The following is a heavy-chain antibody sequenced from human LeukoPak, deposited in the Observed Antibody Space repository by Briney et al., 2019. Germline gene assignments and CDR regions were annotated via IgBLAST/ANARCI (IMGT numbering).Heavy chain of an antibody. J-gene: IGHJ4*02. CDR1: GFTFSTYW. Sequence: AGGSLRLSCAASGFTFSTYWVHGVRQAPGKGLVWVSRINPDGSRTDYADSVKGRFTISRDNAKNTLYLQMNSLRAEDTAVYYCTRQLVGEDLDYWGQGTLVTVSS. V-gene: IGHV3-74*01. D-gene: IGHD3-16*01. CDR3: TRQLVGEDLDY. CDR2: INPDGSRT.